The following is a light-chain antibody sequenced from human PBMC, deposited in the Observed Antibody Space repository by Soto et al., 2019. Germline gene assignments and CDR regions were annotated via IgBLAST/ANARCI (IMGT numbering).Light chain of an antibody. J-gene: IGLJ2*01. V-gene: IGLV2-14*03. Sequence: QSALTQPASVSGSPGQSITISCTGSSTDVGGYNYVSWHQQHPGKAPKLMIFDVTKRPSGVSNRFSGSKSGDTASLTISGLQAEDEADYYFSSYTRDKTVLFGGGTQLTVL. CDR2: DVT. CDR1: STDVGGYNY. CDR3: SSYTRDKTVL.